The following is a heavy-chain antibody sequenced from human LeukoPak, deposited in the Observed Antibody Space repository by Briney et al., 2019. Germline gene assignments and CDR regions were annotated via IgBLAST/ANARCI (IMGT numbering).Heavy chain of an antibody. CDR2: IVVGSGDT. J-gene: IGHJ3*02. CDR3: GADSMPRGVFSYAFDI. Sequence: SVKVSCRASGFXFTSSAVQWVRQARGQRLEWIGWIVVGSGDTNSAQKFQERVTITRDMSTRTAYMELSSLRSEDTAVYYCGADSMPRGVFSYAFDIWGQGTMVTVSS. V-gene: IGHV1-58*01. CDR1: GFXFTSSA. D-gene: IGHD3-10*01.